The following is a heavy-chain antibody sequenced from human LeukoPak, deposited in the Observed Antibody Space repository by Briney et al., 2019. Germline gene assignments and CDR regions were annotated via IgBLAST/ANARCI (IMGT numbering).Heavy chain of an antibody. CDR3: AKRSPPSSSTSCMDY. J-gene: IGHJ4*02. Sequence: PGGSLRLSCAASGFTFSSYSMNWVRQAPGEGLEWVSSISSSSSYIYYADSVKGRFTISRDNAKNSLYLQMNSLRAEDTAVYYCAKRSPPSSSTSCMDYWGQGTLVTVSS. CDR2: ISSSSSYI. V-gene: IGHV3-21*01. CDR1: GFTFSSYS. D-gene: IGHD2-2*01.